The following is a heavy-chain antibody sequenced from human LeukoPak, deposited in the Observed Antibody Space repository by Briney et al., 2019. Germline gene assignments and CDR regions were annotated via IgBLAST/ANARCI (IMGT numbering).Heavy chain of an antibody. CDR2: ILYSGTT. Sequence: SETLSLTCTVSRPSVTSYYCNSIRQPPGKGLEWIGYILYSGTTNYNPSLNSRVTMSLDTSKNQFSLELSSVTAADTAVYYCARRIIARGLGQENWFDPRGQGILVTVSS. CDR3: ARRIIARGLGQENWFDP. V-gene: IGHV4-59*02. D-gene: IGHD3-16*01. J-gene: IGHJ5*02. CDR1: RPSVTSYY.